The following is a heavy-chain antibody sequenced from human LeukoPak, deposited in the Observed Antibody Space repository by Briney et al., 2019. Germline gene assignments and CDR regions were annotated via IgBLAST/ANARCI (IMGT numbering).Heavy chain of an antibody. Sequence: ETLSLTCTXSGGSISSYYWSWIRQPPGKGLEWIGYIYYSGSTNYNPSLKSRVTISVDTSKNQFSLKLSSVTAADTAVYYCARDITMVRGMDVWGQGTTVTVSS. J-gene: IGHJ6*02. CDR2: IYYSGST. CDR3: ARDITMVRGMDV. V-gene: IGHV4-59*01. D-gene: IGHD3-10*01. CDR1: GGSISSYY.